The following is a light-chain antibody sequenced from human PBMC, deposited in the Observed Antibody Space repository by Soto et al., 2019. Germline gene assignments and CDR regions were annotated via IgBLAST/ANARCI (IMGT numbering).Light chain of an antibody. CDR3: SSYTSSGVI. J-gene: IGLJ1*01. V-gene: IGLV2-14*01. Sequence: QSALTQPASVSGSPGQSITISCTGTSSDVGGYNYVSWYQQHPGKAPKLMIYEVSNRPSGVSNRFSGSKSGNTASLTISGLQAEDEADYYCSSYTSSGVIFGTGTKLTVL. CDR1: SSDVGGYNY. CDR2: EVS.